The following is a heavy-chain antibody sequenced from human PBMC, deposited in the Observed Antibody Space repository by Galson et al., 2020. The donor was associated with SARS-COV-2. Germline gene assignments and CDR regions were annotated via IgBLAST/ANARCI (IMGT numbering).Heavy chain of an antibody. CDR3: AGLVATIEADYYGMDV. J-gene: IGHJ6*02. CDR2: FDPEDGET. Sequence: ASVKVSSKVSGYTLTELSMHWVRQAPGKGLEWMGGFDPEDGETIYAQKFQGRVTMTEDTSTDTAYMELSSLRSEDTAVYYCAGLVATIEADYYGMDVWGQWTTVTVSS. CDR1: GYTLTELS. V-gene: IGHV1-24*01. D-gene: IGHD5-12*01.